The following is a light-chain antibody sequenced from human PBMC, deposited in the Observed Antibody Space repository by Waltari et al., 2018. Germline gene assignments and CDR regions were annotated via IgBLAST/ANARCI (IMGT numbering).Light chain of an antibody. CDR1: QSVSSN. V-gene: IGKV3-15*01. CDR3: QQYNNWPLTWT. J-gene: IGKJ1*01. Sequence: EIVMTQSPATLSVSPGERATLSCRASQSVSSNLAWYQQKPGQAPRLRIYGASTRATGIPARFSGSGSGTEVTLTISSMQSEDFAVYYCQQYNNWPLTWTFGQGTKVEIK. CDR2: GAS.